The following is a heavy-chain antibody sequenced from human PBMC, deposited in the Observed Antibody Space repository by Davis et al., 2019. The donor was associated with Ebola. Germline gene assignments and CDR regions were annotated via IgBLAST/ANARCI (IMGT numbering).Heavy chain of an antibody. Sequence: PSETLSLTCTVSGGSISNYYWSWIRQTPGKGLEWIGHLFNTGSTGYNPSLQSRATISVDTSKNQFSLRLSSVTAADTAGYFCARGGSTSPLDYWGQGTLVTVSS. J-gene: IGHJ4*02. CDR2: LFNTGST. D-gene: IGHD2-2*01. CDR1: GGSISNYY. V-gene: IGHV4-59*08. CDR3: ARGGSTSPLDY.